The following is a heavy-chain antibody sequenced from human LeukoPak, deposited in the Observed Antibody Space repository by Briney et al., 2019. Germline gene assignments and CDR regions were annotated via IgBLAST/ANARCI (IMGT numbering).Heavy chain of an antibody. CDR1: GFPFSDYW. V-gene: IGHV3-7*01. J-gene: IGHJ4*02. CDR2: IKQDGSEK. Sequence: GGSLRLSCTTSGFPFSDYWMDWVRQAPGKGMEWVANIKQDGSEKHYADSVKGRFTISRDNAKNSLFLQMNGLRAEDTAVYYCSRRLDYWGQGALVTVSS. CDR3: SRRLDY.